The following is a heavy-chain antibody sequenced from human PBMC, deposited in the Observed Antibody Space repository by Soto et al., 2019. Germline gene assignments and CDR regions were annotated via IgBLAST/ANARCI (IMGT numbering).Heavy chain of an antibody. CDR2: IYNRGSA. Sequence: SETLSLTCTVSGGSISSNYWSWIRQPPGKGLEWIGYIYNRGSANYNPSLKSRATISVDTSKSQFSLRLTSVTAADTAVYFCATLRSPPFASWVQGTLVTVS. CDR1: GGSISSNY. J-gene: IGHJ4*02. CDR3: ATLRSPPFAS. V-gene: IGHV4-59*01.